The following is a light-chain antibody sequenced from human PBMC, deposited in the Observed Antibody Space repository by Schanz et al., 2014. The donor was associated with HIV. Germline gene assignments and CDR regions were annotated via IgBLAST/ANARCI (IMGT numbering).Light chain of an antibody. J-gene: IGKJ3*01. CDR1: QSVGTI. V-gene: IGKV3-20*01. Sequence: EIVLTQSPGTLSVSPGERATLSCRASQSVGTILAWYQQKPGQAPRLLIYGASTRATGIPARFSGSGSGTDFTLTISRLEPEDFAVYYCQHYGSSFGPGTKVDIK. CDR2: GAS. CDR3: QHYGSS.